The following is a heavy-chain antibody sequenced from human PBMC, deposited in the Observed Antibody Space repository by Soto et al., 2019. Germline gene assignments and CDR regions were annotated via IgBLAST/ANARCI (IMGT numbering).Heavy chain of an antibody. J-gene: IGHJ4*02. V-gene: IGHV1-69*02. CDR1: GVTFSSYS. Sequence: QVQLVQSGAEVKKPGSSVKVSCKASGVTFSSYSISWVRQAPGQGLEWMGRIIPILGIANYAQKLQGRVTITADKSTSTAYMELSSLRSEDTAVYYCARGAAGIAVAGPSYYFDYWGQGTLVTVSS. D-gene: IGHD6-19*01. CDR2: IIPILGIA. CDR3: ARGAAGIAVAGPSYYFDY.